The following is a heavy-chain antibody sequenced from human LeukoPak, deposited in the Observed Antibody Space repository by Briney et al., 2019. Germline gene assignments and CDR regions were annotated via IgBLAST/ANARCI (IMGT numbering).Heavy chain of an antibody. J-gene: IGHJ4*02. CDR3: ARDLSLVSVTSIFDY. Sequence: GGSLRLSCAASGFTFSSYSMNWARQAPGKGLEWVAVIWYDGSNKYYADSVKGRFTISRDNSKNTLYLQMNSLRAEDTAVYYCARDLSLVSVTSIFDYWGQGTLVTVSS. V-gene: IGHV3-33*08. CDR1: GFTFSSYS. CDR2: IWYDGSNK. D-gene: IGHD4-17*01.